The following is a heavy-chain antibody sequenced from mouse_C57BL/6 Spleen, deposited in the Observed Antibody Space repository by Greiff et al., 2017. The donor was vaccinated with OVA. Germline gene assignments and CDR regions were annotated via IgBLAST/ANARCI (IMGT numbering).Heavy chain of an antibody. CDR2: INPNTGGT. CDR1: GYTFTDYY. D-gene: IGHD1-1*01. J-gene: IGHJ4*01. CDR3: SRGYGSNYAMDY. V-gene: IGHV1-26*01. Sequence: VQLQQSGPELVKPGASVKISCKASGYTFTDYYMNWVKQSHGKSLEWIGDINPNTGGTSYNQKFKGKATLTVDKSSSTAYMELRSLTSENSAVYYCSRGYGSNYAMDYWGQGTSVTVSS.